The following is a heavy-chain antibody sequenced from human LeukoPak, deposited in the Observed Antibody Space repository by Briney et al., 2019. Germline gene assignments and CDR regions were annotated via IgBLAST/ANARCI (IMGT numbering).Heavy chain of an antibody. V-gene: IGHV4-59*01. CDR2: IYYSGST. CDR1: GGSISSYY. D-gene: IGHD6-19*01. J-gene: IGHJ5*02. CDR3: ARGGYSSGSYNWFDP. Sequence: SETLSLTCTVSGGSISSYYWSWIRQPPGKGLERIGYIYYSGSTNYNPSLKSRVTISVDTSKNQFSLKLSSVTAADTAVYYCARGGYSSGSYNWFDPWGQGTLVTVSS.